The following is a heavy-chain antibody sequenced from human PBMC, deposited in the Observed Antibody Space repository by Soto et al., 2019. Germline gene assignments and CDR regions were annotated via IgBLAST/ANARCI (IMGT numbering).Heavy chain of an antibody. CDR1: GYTFTSYY. J-gene: IGHJ4*02. V-gene: IGHV1-46*01. D-gene: IGHD5-12*01. CDR3: ARVRDGYNYDPGPFDY. CDR2: INPSGGST. Sequence: GASVKVSCKASGYTFTSYYMHWVRQAPGQGLEWMGIINPSGGSTSYAQKFQGRVTMTRDTSTSTVYMELSSLRSEDTAVYYCARVRDGYNYDPGPFDYWGQGTLVTVSS.